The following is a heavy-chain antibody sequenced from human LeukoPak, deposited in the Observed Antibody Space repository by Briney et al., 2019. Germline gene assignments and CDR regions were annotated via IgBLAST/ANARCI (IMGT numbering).Heavy chain of an antibody. D-gene: IGHD5-18*01. V-gene: IGHV1-18*01. J-gene: IGHJ4*02. Sequence: ASVKVSCKASGYTFTNYGITWVRQAPGQGLEWMGWISASNGDTHYSEKFQDRITVTTDTSTSTAYMELSSLRSEDTAVYYCARDSIDTPNFDYWGQGTLVTVSS. CDR3: ARDSIDTPNFDY. CDR1: GYTFTNYG. CDR2: ISASNGDT.